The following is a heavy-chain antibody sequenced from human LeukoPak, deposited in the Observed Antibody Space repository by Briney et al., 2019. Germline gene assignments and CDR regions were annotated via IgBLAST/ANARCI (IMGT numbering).Heavy chain of an antibody. CDR1: GFTFSSYS. D-gene: IGHD6-13*01. CDR3: AAPRGIAAAGLYYFDY. CDR2: INHSGST. Sequence: PGGSLRLSCAASGFTFSSYSMNWIRQPPGKGLEWIGEINHSGSTNYNPSLKSRVTISVDTSKNQFSLKLSSVTAADTAVYYCAAPRGIAAAGLYYFDYWGQGTLVTVSS. J-gene: IGHJ4*02. V-gene: IGHV4-34*08.